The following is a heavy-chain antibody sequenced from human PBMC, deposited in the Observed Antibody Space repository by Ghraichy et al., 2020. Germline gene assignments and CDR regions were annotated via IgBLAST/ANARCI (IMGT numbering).Heavy chain of an antibody. CDR3: AREGSCSGGTCYSGLNY. V-gene: IGHV3-7*03. D-gene: IGHD2-15*01. J-gene: IGHJ4*02. CDR1: GFTFSNYW. CDR2: IKHDGTEK. Sequence: GGSLRLSCAASGFTFSNYWMSWVRQAPGKGLEWVVNIKHDGTEKYYVDSMKGRFTISRDNAKNSLFLQMNSLRAEDTAVYYCAREGSCSGGTCYSGLNYWGQGTLVTVSS.